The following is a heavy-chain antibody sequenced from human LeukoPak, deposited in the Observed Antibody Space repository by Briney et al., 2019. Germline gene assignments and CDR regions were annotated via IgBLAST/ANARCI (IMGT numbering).Heavy chain of an antibody. CDR3: ARHLGYYDILPGYRGGNWFDP. CDR2: IYYSGST. V-gene: IGHV4-61*01. D-gene: IGHD3-9*01. CDR1: EGSVSSGSYS. Sequence: GTLSVDCTVSEGSVSSGSYSWSSIRQPPGKGLEWIGYIYYSGSTNYNPSLKSRVTISVDTSKNQFSLKLSSVTAADTAVYYCARHLGYYDILPGYRGGNWFDPWGQGTLVTVSS. J-gene: IGHJ5*02.